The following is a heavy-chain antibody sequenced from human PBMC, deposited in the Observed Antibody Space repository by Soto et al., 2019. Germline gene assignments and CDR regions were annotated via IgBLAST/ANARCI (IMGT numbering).Heavy chain of an antibody. J-gene: IGHJ4*02. CDR1: GFTFSDYY. CDR2: ISSSGSTI. V-gene: IGHV3-11*01. D-gene: IGHD3-10*01. CDR3: ARGDAWFGETTPFDY. Sequence: GGSLTLSCAASGFTFSDYYMSWIRQAPGKGLEWVSYISSSGSTIYYADSVKGRFTISRDNAKNSLYLQMNSLRAEDTAVYYCARGDAWFGETTPFDYWGQGTLVTVSS.